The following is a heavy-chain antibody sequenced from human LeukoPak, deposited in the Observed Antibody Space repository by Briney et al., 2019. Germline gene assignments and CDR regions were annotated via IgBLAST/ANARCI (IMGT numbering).Heavy chain of an antibody. CDR2: IKQDGSEK. CDR1: EFTFSSYW. V-gene: IGHV3-7*01. J-gene: IGHJ6*03. Sequence: GGSLRLSCAASEFTFSSYWMSWVRQAPGKGLEWVASIKQDGSEKYYVDSVKGRVTISRDNAKNSLYLQMNSLRVEDTAIYYCARDPYNGAYSEGYYYYYMDVWGKGTTVTVSS. CDR3: ARDPYNGAYSEGYYYYYMDV. D-gene: IGHD1-1*01.